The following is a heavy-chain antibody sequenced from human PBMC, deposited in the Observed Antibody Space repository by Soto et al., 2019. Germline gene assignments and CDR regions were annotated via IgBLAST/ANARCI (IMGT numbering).Heavy chain of an antibody. CDR3: ARGSTGYSSSWYRY. CDR1: GASITQYY. V-gene: IGHV4-4*08. CDR2: VSSTGST. Sequence: SETLSLTCTVSGASITQYYWNWIRQSPGKGLEWIVSVSSTGSTVYNPSLTSRVTVSLDTSKNQFSLTLSSVTAADTAVYYCARGSTGYSSSWYRYWGQGTLVTVSS. J-gene: IGHJ4*02. D-gene: IGHD6-13*01.